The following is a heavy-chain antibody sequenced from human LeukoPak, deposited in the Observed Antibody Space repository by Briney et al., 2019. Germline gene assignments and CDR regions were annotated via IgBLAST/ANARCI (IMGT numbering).Heavy chain of an antibody. V-gene: IGHV4-39*01. CDR2: IHYSGST. D-gene: IGHD2-2*01. CDR3: ARLTGRDTSDWPYFHY. J-gene: IGHJ4*01. Sequence: PSETLSLTCTVSGRSIRSSSYHWGWVRQPPGKGLEWIGNIHYSGSTSYNPSLKSRVTLSVDTSKNQFSLKLSSVTAADTAVFYCARLTGRDTSDWPYFHYWGQGALVTVSS. CDR1: GRSIRSSSYH.